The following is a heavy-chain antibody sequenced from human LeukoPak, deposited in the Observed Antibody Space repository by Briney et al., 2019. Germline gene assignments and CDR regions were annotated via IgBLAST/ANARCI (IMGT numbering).Heavy chain of an antibody. V-gene: IGHV3-9*01. CDR3: ASHDCSGGSCYSGY. CDR1: GFTFDDYA. Sequence: GRSLRLSCAASGFTFDDYAMHWVRQAPGKGLEWVSGISWNSGSIGYADSVKGRFTISRDNAKNSLYLQMNSLRAEDTAVYYCASHDCSGGSCYSGYWGQGTLVTVSS. CDR2: ISWNSGSI. D-gene: IGHD2-15*01. J-gene: IGHJ4*02.